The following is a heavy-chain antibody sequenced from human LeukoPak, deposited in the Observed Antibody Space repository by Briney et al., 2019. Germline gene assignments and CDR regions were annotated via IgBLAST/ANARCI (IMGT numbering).Heavy chain of an antibody. Sequence: AGGSLRLSRVASGFSFGNYAMSWVRQAPGKGLQWVSQISGTGGATWYAGFARDRFTISRDNSKKTLYPQMSGLRVEDTAMYYCVKDPRDTYGTNWFVSWGQGTLLIVSS. CDR2: ISGTGGAT. J-gene: IGHJ5*01. CDR1: GFSFGNYA. V-gene: IGHV3-23*01. D-gene: IGHD2-21*01. CDR3: VKDPRDTYGTNWFVS.